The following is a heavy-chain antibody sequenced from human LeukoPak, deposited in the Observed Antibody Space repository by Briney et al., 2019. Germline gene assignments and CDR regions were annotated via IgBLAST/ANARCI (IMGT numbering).Heavy chain of an antibody. CDR3: AKDKSRSLYYGMDV. V-gene: IGHV1-69*04. J-gene: IGHJ6*02. CDR2: IIPILGIA. CDR1: GGTFSSYA. Sequence: SVKVSCKASGGTFSSYAISWVRQAPGQGLEWMGRIIPILGIANYAQKFQGRVTITADKSTSTAYMELSSLRSEDTAVYYCAKDKSRSLYYGMDVWGQGTTVTVSS.